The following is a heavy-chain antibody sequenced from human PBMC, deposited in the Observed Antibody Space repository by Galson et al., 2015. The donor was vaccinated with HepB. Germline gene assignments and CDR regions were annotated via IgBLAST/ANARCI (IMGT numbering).Heavy chain of an antibody. CDR3: ARQVEMATIFDY. V-gene: IGHV3-30-3*01. D-gene: IGHD5-24*01. J-gene: IGHJ4*02. CDR1: GFTFSSYA. Sequence: SLRLSCAASGFTFSSYAMHWVRQAPGKGLEWVAVISYDGSNKYYADSVKGRFTISRDNSKNTLYLQMNSLRAEDTAVYYCARQVEMATIFDYWGQGTLVTVSS. CDR2: ISYDGSNK.